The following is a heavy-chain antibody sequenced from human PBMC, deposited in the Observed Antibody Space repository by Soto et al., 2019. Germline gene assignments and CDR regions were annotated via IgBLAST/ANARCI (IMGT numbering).Heavy chain of an antibody. Sequence: EVQLVESGGGLVQPGGSLRLSCAASGFTFSSYAMHWVRQAPGKGLEYVSAISSNGGSTYYANSVKGRFTISRDNSKNTLYLQMSSLRAEDMAVYYCARVYSSSGYDCFDIWGQGTMVTVSS. CDR1: GFTFSSYA. D-gene: IGHD6-13*01. J-gene: IGHJ3*02. CDR3: ARVYSSSGYDCFDI. V-gene: IGHV3-64*01. CDR2: ISSNGGST.